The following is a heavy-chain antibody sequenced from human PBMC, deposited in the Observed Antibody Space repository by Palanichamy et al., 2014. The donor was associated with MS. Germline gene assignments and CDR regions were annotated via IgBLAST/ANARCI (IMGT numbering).Heavy chain of an antibody. CDR1: GFTFSSYS. D-gene: IGHD1-26*01. CDR2: ISSSSSYI. CDR3: ARDRGSYSRSDAFDI. V-gene: IGHV3-21*01. Sequence: EVQLVESGGGLVKPGGSLRLSCAASGFTFSSYSMNWVRQAPGKGLEWVSSISSSSSYIYYADSVKGRFTISRDNAKNSLYLQMNSLRAEDTAVYYCARDRGSYSRSDAFDIWGQGTMVTVSS. J-gene: IGHJ3*02.